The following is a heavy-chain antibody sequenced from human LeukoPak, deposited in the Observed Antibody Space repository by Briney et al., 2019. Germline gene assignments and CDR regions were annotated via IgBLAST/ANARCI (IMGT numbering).Heavy chain of an antibody. Sequence: SETLSLTCTGSGGSISSGGYYWSWIRQPPGKGLEWIGYIYYSGSTNYNPSLKSRVTISVDTSKNQFSLKLSSVTAADTAVYYCARGEKQWLAYYYYGMDVWGQGTTVTVSS. D-gene: IGHD6-19*01. CDR1: GGSISSGGYY. CDR3: ARGEKQWLAYYYYGMDV. V-gene: IGHV4-61*08. J-gene: IGHJ6*02. CDR2: IYYSGST.